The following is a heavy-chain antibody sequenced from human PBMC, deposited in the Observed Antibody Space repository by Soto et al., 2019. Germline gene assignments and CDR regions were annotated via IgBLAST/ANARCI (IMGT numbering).Heavy chain of an antibody. Sequence: SETLSLTCTVSGGSISSSTYYWGWMRQPPGKGLEWIGSFFIGGNTYYNPSLKSRVTISVDTSKNQFSLHLTSVTAADTAVYYCTRHHPHHYDSSGYFDYWGQGTLVTVSS. CDR1: GGSISSSTYY. CDR3: TRHHPHHYDSSGYFDY. V-gene: IGHV4-39*01. D-gene: IGHD3-22*01. CDR2: FFIGGNT. J-gene: IGHJ4*02.